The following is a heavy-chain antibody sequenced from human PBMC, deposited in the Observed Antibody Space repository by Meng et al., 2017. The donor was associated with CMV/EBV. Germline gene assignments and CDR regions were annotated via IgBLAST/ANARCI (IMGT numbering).Heavy chain of an antibody. CDR2: IYPGDSDT. D-gene: IGHD1-7*01. V-gene: IGHV5-51*01. CDR1: GYSFTSYW. Sequence: KVSCKGSGYSFTSYWIAWVRQMPGKGLEWMGIIYPGDSDTTYSPSFQGQVSISADKSTSTAYLQWSSLKASDTAIYYCARQLDTGTWDNWFAPWGQGTLVTVSS. J-gene: IGHJ5*02. CDR3: ARQLDTGTWDNWFAP.